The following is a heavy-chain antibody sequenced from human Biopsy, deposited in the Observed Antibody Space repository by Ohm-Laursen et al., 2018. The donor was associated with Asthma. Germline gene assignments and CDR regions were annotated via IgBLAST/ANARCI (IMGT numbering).Heavy chain of an antibody. J-gene: IGHJ4*02. Sequence: SLRLSCSASGFTFSNYAMSWVRQAPGKGLKWVSSITGSGGFTYYADSVKGRFTISRDKSENTIYLQLNSLRAEDTAVYYCAKDWKSLYVQYFFEYWGQGTLVTVSS. D-gene: IGHD5/OR15-5a*01. CDR3: AKDWKSLYVQYFFEY. CDR1: GFTFSNYA. CDR2: ITGSGGFT. V-gene: IGHV3-23*01.